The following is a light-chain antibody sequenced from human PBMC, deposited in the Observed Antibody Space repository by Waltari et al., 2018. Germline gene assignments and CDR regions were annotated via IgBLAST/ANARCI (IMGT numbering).Light chain of an antibody. J-gene: IGLJ3*02. CDR2: DVT. Sequence: QSALTQPRSVSGSPGQSVTISCTGTSSDVGGYNYVSWYQHLPGNAPKLIIYDVTKWPSGVPDRFSGSKSGNTASLTISGLLGEDEADYYCCSYGGSSWVFGGGTKLTVL. CDR3: CSYGGSSWV. V-gene: IGLV2-11*01. CDR1: SSDVGGYNY.